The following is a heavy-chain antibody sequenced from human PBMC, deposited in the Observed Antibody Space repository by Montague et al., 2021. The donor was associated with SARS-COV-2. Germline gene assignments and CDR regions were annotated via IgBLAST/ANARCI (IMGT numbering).Heavy chain of an antibody. Sequence: SETLSLTCTVSGGSISSSNYYWDWIRQPPGKGLEWIGSIYDSGSTYYNPSLKSRVTISVDTSKNHFSLKLNFVTAADTAVYHCARRGRKLLPVATTIGGFDIWGQGTMVTVSS. CDR3: ARRGRKLLPVATTIGGFDI. J-gene: IGHJ3*02. CDR2: IYDSGST. D-gene: IGHD5-12*01. CDR1: GGSISSSNYY. V-gene: IGHV4-39*02.